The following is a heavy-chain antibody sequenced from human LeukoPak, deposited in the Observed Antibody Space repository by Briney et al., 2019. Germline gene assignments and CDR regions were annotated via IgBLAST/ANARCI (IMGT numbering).Heavy chain of an antibody. Sequence: PGGSLRLSCVVSGFSINNNGLSWFRQAPGKGLEWVSDMSGVGNTYYAESMKGRFTISRDNFKNTFFLQMNSLRAEDTALYYATGHGSNSYWGQGALVAVSS. D-gene: IGHD1-1*01. CDR1: GFSINNNG. V-gene: IGHV3-23*01. CDR2: MSGVGNT. J-gene: IGHJ4*02. CDR3: TGHGSNSY.